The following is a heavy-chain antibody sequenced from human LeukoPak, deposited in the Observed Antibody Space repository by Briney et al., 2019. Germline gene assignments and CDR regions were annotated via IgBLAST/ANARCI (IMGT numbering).Heavy chain of an antibody. CDR1: GGSISSSSYY. V-gene: IGHV4-39*01. D-gene: IGHD3-10*01. Sequence: PSETLSLTCTVSGGSISSSSYYWGWIRQPPGKGLEWIGSIYYSGSTYYNPSLKSRVTISVDTSKNQFSLKLSSVTAADTAVYYCARQWFGELFGFKDNYYMDVWGKGTTVTVSS. CDR2: IYYSGST. CDR3: ARQWFGELFGFKDNYYMDV. J-gene: IGHJ6*03.